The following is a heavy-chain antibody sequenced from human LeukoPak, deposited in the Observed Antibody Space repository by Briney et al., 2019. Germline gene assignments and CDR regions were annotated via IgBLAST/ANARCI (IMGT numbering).Heavy chain of an antibody. D-gene: IGHD1-14*01. Sequence: SETLSLTCTVSGGSVSSSTHYWGWIRQPPGKGLEWIGSISYTGSTYYNPSLKSRATISVDTSKNQFSLKLSSVTAADTAVYYCAKGGPEASAGLSWFDPWGQGTLVTVSS. CDR3: AKGGPEASAGLSWFDP. CDR1: GGSVSSSTHY. CDR2: ISYTGST. V-gene: IGHV4-39*07. J-gene: IGHJ5*02.